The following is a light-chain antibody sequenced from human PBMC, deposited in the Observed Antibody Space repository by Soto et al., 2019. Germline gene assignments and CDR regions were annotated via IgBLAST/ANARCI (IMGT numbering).Light chain of an antibody. V-gene: IGLV3-21*02. J-gene: IGLJ2*01. CDR1: NFGSKS. CDR3: QVWDTNSDLPV. CDR2: DDS. Sequence: SYELTQPPSVSVAPGQTATITCGGNNFGSKSVHWYQQEPGQAPVLVVYDDSDRPSGIPERFSGSTSGNTATLTIDRVEAGDEADYYCQVWDTNSDLPVFGGGTKLTVL.